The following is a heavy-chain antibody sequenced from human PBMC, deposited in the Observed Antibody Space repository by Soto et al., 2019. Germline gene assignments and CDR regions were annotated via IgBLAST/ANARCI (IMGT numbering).Heavy chain of an antibody. D-gene: IGHD2-21*02. Sequence: ASVKVSCKASGFTFTSSAVQWVRQARGQRLEWIGWIVVGSGNTNYAQKFQERVTITRDMSTSTAYMELSSLRSEDTAVYYCAAGICGGDCYSYYYGMDVWGQGTTVTVSS. CDR1: GFTFTSSA. CDR2: IVVGSGNT. V-gene: IGHV1-58*01. J-gene: IGHJ6*02. CDR3: AAGICGGDCYSYYYGMDV.